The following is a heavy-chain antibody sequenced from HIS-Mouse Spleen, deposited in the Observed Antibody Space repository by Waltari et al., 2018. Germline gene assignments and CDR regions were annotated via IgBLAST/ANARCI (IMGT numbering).Heavy chain of an antibody. J-gene: IGHJ4*02. V-gene: IGHV3-30*18. D-gene: IGHD1-26*01. Sequence: QVQLVESGGGVVQPGRSLRLSCAASGFTFSSYGMHWVRQAPGKGVEWVGVISYDGSNKYYADSVKGRFTISRDNSKNTLYLQMNSLRAEDTAVYYCAKDTSGSYSDYWGQGTLVTVSS. CDR1: GFTFSSYG. CDR3: AKDTSGSYSDY. CDR2: ISYDGSNK.